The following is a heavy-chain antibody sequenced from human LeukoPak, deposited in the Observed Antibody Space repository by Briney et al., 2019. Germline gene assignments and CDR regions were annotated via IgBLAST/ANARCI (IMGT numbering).Heavy chain of an antibody. J-gene: IGHJ4*02. D-gene: IGHD3-22*01. CDR2: ISDTGGRT. CDR3: AKRGVVIRVILVGFHKEAYYFDS. CDR1: GITLSNYG. Sequence: PGGSLRLSCAVSGITLSNYGMTWVRQAPGKGLEWVAGISDTGGRTNYADSVKGRFTIARDNPQTPLYLQMNSLRAEDTAVYFCAKRGVVIRVILVGFHKEAYYFDSWGQGALVNVSS. V-gene: IGHV3-23*01.